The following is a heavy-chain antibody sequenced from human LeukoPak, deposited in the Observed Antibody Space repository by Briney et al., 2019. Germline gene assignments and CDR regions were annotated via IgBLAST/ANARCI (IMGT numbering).Heavy chain of an antibody. V-gene: IGHV4-4*07. CDR3: ARLLIGITGTRLDP. J-gene: IGHJ5*02. Sequence: SETLSLTCPVSGGSISSYYWSWIRQPAGKGLEWIGRIYTSGSTNYNPSLKSRVTMSVDTSKNQFSLKLSSVTAADTAVYYCARLLIGITGTRLDPWGQGTLVTVSS. D-gene: IGHD1-20*01. CDR1: GGSISSYY. CDR2: IYTSGST.